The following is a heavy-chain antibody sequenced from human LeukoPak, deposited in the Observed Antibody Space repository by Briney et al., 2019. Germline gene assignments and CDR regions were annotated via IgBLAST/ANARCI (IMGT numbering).Heavy chain of an antibody. CDR1: GFTFDEYG. J-gene: IGHJ4*02. CDR3: ARRAMIVVATPAVDY. CDR2: IDVTGGST. V-gene: IGHV3-20*04. D-gene: IGHD3-22*01. Sequence: GGSLRLSCAASGFTFDEYGMSWVRQTPGKGLEWVSGIDVTGGSTGYADSVKGRFTISRNNAKNSLYLQMNSLRAEDTALYYCARRAMIVVATPAVDYWGQGTLVTVSS.